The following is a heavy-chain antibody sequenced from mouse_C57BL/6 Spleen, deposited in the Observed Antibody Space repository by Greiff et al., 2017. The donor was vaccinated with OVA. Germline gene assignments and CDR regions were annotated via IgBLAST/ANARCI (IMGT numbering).Heavy chain of an antibody. V-gene: IGHV1-61*01. J-gene: IGHJ4*01. CDR2: IYPSDSET. CDR1: GYTFTSYW. CDR3: ARSGLLRSAMDY. Sequence: QVQLQQPGAELVRPGSSVKLSCKASGYTFTSYWMDWVKQRPGQGLEWIGNIYPSDSETHYNQKFKDKATLTVDKSPSTAYMQLSSLTSEDSAVYYCARSGLLRSAMDYWGQGTSVTVSS. D-gene: IGHD1-1*01.